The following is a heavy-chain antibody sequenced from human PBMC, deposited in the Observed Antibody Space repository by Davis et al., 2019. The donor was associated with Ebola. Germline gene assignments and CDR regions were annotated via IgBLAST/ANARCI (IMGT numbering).Heavy chain of an antibody. D-gene: IGHD2-2*01. Sequence: ASVKVSCKASGYTFTSYGISWVRQAPGQGLEWMGWISAYNGNTNYAQKLQGRVTMTTDTSTSTVYMELSSLRSEDTAVYYCAREVGCSSTSCLYYYYGMDVWGKGTTVTVSS. CDR1: GYTFTSYG. J-gene: IGHJ6*04. CDR3: AREVGCSSTSCLYYYYGMDV. V-gene: IGHV1-18*04. CDR2: ISAYNGNT.